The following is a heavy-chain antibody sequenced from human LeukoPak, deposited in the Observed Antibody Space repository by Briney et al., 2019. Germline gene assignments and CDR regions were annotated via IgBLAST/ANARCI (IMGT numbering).Heavy chain of an antibody. D-gene: IGHD4-17*01. J-gene: IGHJ3*02. CDR1: GFTFSSYA. CDR2: ISGSGGST. V-gene: IGHV3-23*01. Sequence: GGSLRLSCAASGFTFSSYAMSWVRQAPGKGLEWVSAISGSGGSTYYVDSVKGRFTISRDNSKNTLYLQMNSLRAEDTAVYYCAKGSTHDYGDPRESNAFDIWGQGTMVTVSS. CDR3: AKGSTHDYGDPRESNAFDI.